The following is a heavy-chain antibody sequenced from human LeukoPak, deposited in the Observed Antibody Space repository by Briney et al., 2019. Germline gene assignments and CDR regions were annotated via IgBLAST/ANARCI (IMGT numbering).Heavy chain of an antibody. Sequence: GASVKVSCKASGYTFTSYYMHWVRQAPGQGLEWMGIINPSGGSTSYAQKFQGRVTMTRDMSTSTVYMELSSLRSEDTAVYYCARDQGVAVAGIKNWFDPWGQGTLVTVSS. CDR1: GYTFTSYY. J-gene: IGHJ5*02. CDR2: INPSGGST. D-gene: IGHD6-19*01. V-gene: IGHV1-46*01. CDR3: ARDQGVAVAGIKNWFDP.